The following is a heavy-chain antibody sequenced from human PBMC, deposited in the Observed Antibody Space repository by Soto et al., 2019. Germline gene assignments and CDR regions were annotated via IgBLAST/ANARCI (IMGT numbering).Heavy chain of an antibody. CDR3: ARQILRRPFGKTFVTALDH. Sequence: SETLSLTCTVSGGSISTYYWSWIRQPPGKGLEWIGSVYSGGNTYYNPSLKRRLLMSVDTSQKQFSLNLRSVTAADTAVYFCARQILRRPFGKTFVTALDHWGRGAPVTVSS. J-gene: IGHJ4*02. V-gene: IGHV4-59*04. CDR1: GGSISTYY. D-gene: IGHD3-16*01. CDR2: VYSGGNT.